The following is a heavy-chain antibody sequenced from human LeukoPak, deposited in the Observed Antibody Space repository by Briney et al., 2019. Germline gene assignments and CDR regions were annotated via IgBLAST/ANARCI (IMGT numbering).Heavy chain of an antibody. CDR2: IIPIFGTA. CDR3: ARDQDSSGLYFQH. V-gene: IGHV1-69*13. CDR1: GGTFSSYA. D-gene: IGHD6-19*01. Sequence: AASVKVSCKASGGTFSSYAISWVRQAPGQGLEWMGGIIPIFGTANYAQKFQGRVTITADESTSTAYMELSSLRSEDTAVYYCARDQDSSGLYFQHWGQGTLVTVSS. J-gene: IGHJ1*01.